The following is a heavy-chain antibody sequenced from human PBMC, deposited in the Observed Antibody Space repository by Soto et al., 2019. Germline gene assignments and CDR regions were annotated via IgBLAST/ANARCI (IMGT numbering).Heavy chain of an antibody. D-gene: IGHD3-3*01. J-gene: IGHJ5*02. CDR2: IYYSGST. CDR3: ARISNTYYDFWSGYLFDP. CDR1: GGSISSYY. V-gene: IGHV4-59*08. Sequence: SETLSLTCTGSGGSISSYYWSWIRQPPGKGLEWIGYIYYSGSTNYNPSLKSRVTISVDTSKNQFSLKLSSVTAADTAVYYCARISNTYYDFWSGYLFDPWGQGTLVTVSS.